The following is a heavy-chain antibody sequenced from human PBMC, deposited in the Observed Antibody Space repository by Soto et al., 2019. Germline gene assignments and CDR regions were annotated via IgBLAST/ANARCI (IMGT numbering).Heavy chain of an antibody. CDR2: ISGSGGSA. J-gene: IGHJ6*02. Sequence: VGSLRLSCAASRFTFSSYAMSWVRQAPGKGLEWVSAISGSGGSAYYADSVKGRFTISRDNSKSTLYLQMNSLRAEDTAVYYCAKPRDYYYYYGMDVWGQGTTVTVSS. V-gene: IGHV3-23*01. CDR1: RFTFSSYA. CDR3: AKPRDYYYYYGMDV.